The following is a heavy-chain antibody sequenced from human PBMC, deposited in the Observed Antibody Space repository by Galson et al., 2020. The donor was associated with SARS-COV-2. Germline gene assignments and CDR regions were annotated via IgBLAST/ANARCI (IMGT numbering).Heavy chain of an antibody. CDR2: INHNSGGT. CDR1: GYTFTGNY. J-gene: IGHJ6*02. Sequence: ASVKVSCKASGYTFTGNYMHWVRQAPGQGLEWMGWINHNSGGTNYAQKFQGRVTMTRDTSISTAYMELSRLRSDDTAVYYCATTRGSGWLEYYYYGMDVWGQGTTVTVSS. CDR3: ATTRGSGWLEYYYYGMDV. V-gene: IGHV1-2*02. D-gene: IGHD6-19*01.